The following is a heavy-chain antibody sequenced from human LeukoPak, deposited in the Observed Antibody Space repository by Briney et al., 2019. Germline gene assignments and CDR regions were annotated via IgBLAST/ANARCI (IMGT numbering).Heavy chain of an antibody. CDR1: GDSVFSNSAA. V-gene: IGHV6-1*01. J-gene: IGHJ4*02. Sequence: SQTLSLTCALSGDSVFSNSAAWNWTRQSPSRGLEWLGRTYYRSKWYNDYPGSVKSRITNNPDTSKNQFYLQLNAATPEDTAVFYCESEWSSAWSHWGQGTLVTVSS. CDR3: ESEWSSAWSH. CDR2: TYYRSKWYN. D-gene: IGHD6-19*01.